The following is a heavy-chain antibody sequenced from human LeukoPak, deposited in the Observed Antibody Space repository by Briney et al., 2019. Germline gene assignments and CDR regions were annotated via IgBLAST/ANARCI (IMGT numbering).Heavy chain of an antibody. CDR3: ARDSGDDSSGAKMYYYYYYMDV. CDR2: ISSSGTTI. V-gene: IGHV3-48*03. CDR1: GFTFSSYE. D-gene: IGHD3-22*01. Sequence: GGSLRLSCAASGFTFSSYEMNWVRQAPGKGLEWVSYISSSGTTIYCSDSVKGRFTISRDNAKNSLYLQMNSLRAEDTAVYYCARDSGDDSSGAKMYYYYYYMDVWGKGTTVTISS. J-gene: IGHJ6*03.